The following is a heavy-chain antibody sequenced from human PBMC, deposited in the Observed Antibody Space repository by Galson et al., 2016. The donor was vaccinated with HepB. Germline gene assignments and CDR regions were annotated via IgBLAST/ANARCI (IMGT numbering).Heavy chain of an antibody. CDR3: ARLTLNEHSNNWFDP. J-gene: IGHJ5*02. CDR1: GGSIRSSDSY. V-gene: IGHV4-39*07. CDR2: MFYSGAT. Sequence: SETLSLTCTVSGGSIRSSDSYWGWIRQPPGKGLESIGSMFYSGATYLNPSLKSRVTISVDTSKNQFSLKLRSVTAADTAVYFCARLTLNEHSNNWFDPWGQATLVTVSS. D-gene: IGHD4-11*01.